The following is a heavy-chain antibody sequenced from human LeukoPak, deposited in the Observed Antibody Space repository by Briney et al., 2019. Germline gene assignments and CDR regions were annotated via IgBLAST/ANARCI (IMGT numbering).Heavy chain of an antibody. CDR3: ARDIGSGYSYGLYNWFDP. CDR1: GYTFTGYY. D-gene: IGHD5-18*01. Sequence: GASVKVSCKASGYTFTGYYMHWVRQAPGQGLEWMGWINPNSGGTNYEQKFQGRVTMTRDTSISTAYMELSRLRSDDTAVYYCARDIGSGYSYGLYNWFDPWGQGTLVTVSS. V-gene: IGHV1-2*02. J-gene: IGHJ5*02. CDR2: INPNSGGT.